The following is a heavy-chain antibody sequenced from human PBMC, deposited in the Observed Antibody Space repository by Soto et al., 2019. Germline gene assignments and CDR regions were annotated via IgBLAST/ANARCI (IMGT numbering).Heavy chain of an antibody. CDR1: EFTFSSYA. V-gene: IGHV3-23*01. D-gene: IGHD1-7*01. J-gene: IGHJ3*02. CDR3: AKGNSWSPALVLDI. Sequence: GGSLRLSCAASEFTFSSYAMNWVRQAPGKGLEWVSAISGSGGSTYYADSVKGRFTISRDSSKNTLYLQMNSLRAEDTAVYYCAKGNSWSPALVLDIWGQGTMVTVSS. CDR2: ISGSGGST.